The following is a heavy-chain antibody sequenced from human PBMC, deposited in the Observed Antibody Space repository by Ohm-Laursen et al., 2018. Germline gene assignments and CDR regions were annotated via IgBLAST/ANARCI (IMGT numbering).Heavy chain of an antibody. CDR3: AHPDYHDAFDI. CDR1: GFSLSTSGVG. J-gene: IGHJ3*02. V-gene: IGHV2-5*01. Sequence: TQTLTLTSTFSGFSLSTSGVGVGWIRQPPGKALEWLALIYWNDDKRYSPSLKSRLTITKDTSKNQVVLTMTNMDPVDTATYYCAHPDYHDAFDIWGQGTMVTVSS. D-gene: IGHD4/OR15-4a*01. CDR2: IYWNDDK.